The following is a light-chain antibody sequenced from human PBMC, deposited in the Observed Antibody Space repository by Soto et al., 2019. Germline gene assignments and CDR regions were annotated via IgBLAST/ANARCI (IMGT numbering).Light chain of an antibody. J-gene: IGKJ1*01. V-gene: IGKV3-15*01. Sequence: EIVLMESPGSLYLSPGDRATLSCRASQSVGGNVAWYQQIPGQPPRLLIFGASARPTGIPARISGSGSGTEFTLTISSLRSEDFAVYVCQQYYNWPRTFGQGTKVDI. CDR1: QSVGGN. CDR3: QQYYNWPRT. CDR2: GAS.